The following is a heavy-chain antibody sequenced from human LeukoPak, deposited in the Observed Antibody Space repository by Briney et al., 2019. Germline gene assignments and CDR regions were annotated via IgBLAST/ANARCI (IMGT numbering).Heavy chain of an antibody. Sequence: GGSLRLSCAASGFTFSSYSMNWVRQAPGKGLEWVSSISGSSSYIYYADSVKGRFTISRDNAKNSLYLQMNSLRAEDTAVYYCARDAFPAGPAYWGQGTLVTVSS. V-gene: IGHV3-21*01. CDR1: GFTFSSYS. CDR3: ARDAFPAGPAY. D-gene: IGHD2-2*01. CDR2: ISGSSSYI. J-gene: IGHJ4*02.